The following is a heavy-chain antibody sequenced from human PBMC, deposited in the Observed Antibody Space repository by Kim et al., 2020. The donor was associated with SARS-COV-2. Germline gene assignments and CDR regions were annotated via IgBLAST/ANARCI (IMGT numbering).Heavy chain of an antibody. Sequence: SETLSLTCVVNGGSFSGYYWNWIRQTPGKGLDWIAEIDHSGNTNYNSSLEIRATISVDTSKNQFSLNLTSVTAADTAVYYCVSRWEYASSSPYYYYYMDV. CDR2: IDHSGNT. J-gene: IGHJ6*03. CDR3: VSRWEYASSSPYYYYYMDV. CDR1: GGSFSGYY. V-gene: IGHV4-34*01. D-gene: IGHD6-6*01.